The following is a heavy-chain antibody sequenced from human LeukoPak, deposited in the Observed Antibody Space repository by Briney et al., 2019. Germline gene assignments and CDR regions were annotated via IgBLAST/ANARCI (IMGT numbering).Heavy chain of an antibody. J-gene: IGHJ6*02. D-gene: IGHD3-9*01. Sequence: GRSLRLSCAASGFTFSSYGMHWVRQALGKGLEWVAVISYDGSNKYYADSVKGRFTISRDNSKNTLYLQMNSLRAEDTAVYYCAKVGVSGYYYYYYYGMDVWGQGTTVTVSS. V-gene: IGHV3-30*18. CDR2: ISYDGSNK. CDR3: AKVGVSGYYYYYYYGMDV. CDR1: GFTFSSYG.